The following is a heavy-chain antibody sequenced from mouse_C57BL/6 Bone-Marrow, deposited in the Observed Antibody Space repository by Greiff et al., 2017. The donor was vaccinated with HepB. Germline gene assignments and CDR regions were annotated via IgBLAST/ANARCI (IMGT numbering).Heavy chain of an antibody. CDR2: IDPENGDT. D-gene: IGHD1-1*01. Sequence: VQLQQSGAELVRPGASVKLSCTASGFNIKDDYMHWVKQRPDQGLEWIGWIDPENGDTEYASKFQGKATITADTSSNTAYLQLSSLTSEDTAVYYCTTDYGSSYSYYFDYWGQGTTLTVSS. J-gene: IGHJ2*01. CDR3: TTDYGSSYSYYFDY. V-gene: IGHV14-4*01. CDR1: GFNIKDDY.